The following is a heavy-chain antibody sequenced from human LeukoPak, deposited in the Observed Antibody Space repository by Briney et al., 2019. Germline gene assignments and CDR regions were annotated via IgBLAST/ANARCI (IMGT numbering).Heavy chain of an antibody. V-gene: IGHV3-53*01. CDR1: GFTVSSSY. D-gene: IGHD2-15*01. J-gene: IGHJ4*02. CDR2: IYPDGNT. Sequence: GGSLRLSCAASGFTVSSSYMSWVRQAPGKGLQWVSVIYPDGNTYLTDSVKGRFTVSRDNSKNTLYLQMNSLRAEDTAVYYCARRSYSGTICFLDYWGQGTLVTVSS. CDR3: ARRSYSGTICFLDY.